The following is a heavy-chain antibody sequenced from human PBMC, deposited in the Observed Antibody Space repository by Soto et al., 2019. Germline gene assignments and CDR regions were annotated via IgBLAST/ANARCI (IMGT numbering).Heavy chain of an antibody. J-gene: IGHJ4*02. CDR1: GGSFSGYY. D-gene: IGHD5-12*01. CDR2: INHSGST. Sequence: PSETLSLTCAVYGGSFSGYYWSWIRQPPGKGLEWIGEINHSGSTNYNPSLKSRVTISVDTSKNQFSLKLSSVTAADTAVYYCARGRVSVNMVATEGFDYWGQGTLVTVS. CDR3: ARGRVSVNMVATEGFDY. V-gene: IGHV4-34*01.